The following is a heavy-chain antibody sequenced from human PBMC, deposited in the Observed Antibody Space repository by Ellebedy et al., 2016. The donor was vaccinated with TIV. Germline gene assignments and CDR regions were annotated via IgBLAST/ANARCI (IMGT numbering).Heavy chain of an antibody. V-gene: IGHV4-61*01. J-gene: IGHJ6*02. CDR2: IHYSGST. CDR1: GGSVNSGSYY. CDR3: ARDRKYCHGSGSWEGYYGMDV. D-gene: IGHD3-10*01. Sequence: GSLRLSCTVSGGSVNSGSYYWSWIRQPPGKGLEWIGYIHYSGSTTYNPSLKSRVTISVDTSKNQFSLKLSSVTAADTAVYYCARDRKYCHGSGSWEGYYGMDVWGQGTTVTVSS.